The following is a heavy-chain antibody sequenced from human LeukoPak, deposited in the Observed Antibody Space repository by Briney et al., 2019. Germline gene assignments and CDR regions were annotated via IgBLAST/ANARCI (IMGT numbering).Heavy chain of an antibody. CDR1: GGSLSSYY. J-gene: IGHJ4*02. V-gene: IGHV4-59*01. Sequence: PSETLSLTCSVSGGSLSSYYWSWIRQPPGKGLEWIGYIAYSGSTNYNPFLKSRVTISEDTSKNQFSLKLSSVTAADTAVYYCARVTGYMIEDYFDYWGQGTLVTVSS. D-gene: IGHD3-22*01. CDR3: ARVTGYMIEDYFDY. CDR2: IAYSGST.